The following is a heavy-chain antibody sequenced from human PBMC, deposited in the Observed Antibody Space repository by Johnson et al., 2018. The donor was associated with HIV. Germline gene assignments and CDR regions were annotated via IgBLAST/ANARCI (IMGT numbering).Heavy chain of an antibody. Sequence: VQLVESGGGVVQPGRSLRLSCVVSGFTFSSYPMHWVRQAPGKGLEWVAIISYDGNNKYYADSVKGRFTISRDNAKNSLYLKMNSLRAEDTALYYCARDKIYGSAWGDAFDVWGQGTMVIVSS. D-gene: IGHD6-19*01. CDR3: ARDKIYGSAWGDAFDV. J-gene: IGHJ3*01. CDR2: ISYDGNNK. V-gene: IGHV3-30*04. CDR1: GFTFSSYP.